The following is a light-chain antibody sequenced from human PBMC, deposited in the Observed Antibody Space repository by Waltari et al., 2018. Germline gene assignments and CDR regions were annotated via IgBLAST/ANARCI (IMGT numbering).Light chain of an antibody. V-gene: IGLV5-45*03. CDR2: FRSELDK. Sequence: QAVLTQPSSLSASPGASVRLTCTLHSGINVADRKIYWYQHKPGKPPQYLLRFRSELDKQQASGLPSRFYGSKDASSNAGILLISGLQSEDEADYYCMIWHSSASVFGGGTTLTVL. J-gene: IGLJ2*01. CDR1: SGINVADRK. CDR3: MIWHSSASV.